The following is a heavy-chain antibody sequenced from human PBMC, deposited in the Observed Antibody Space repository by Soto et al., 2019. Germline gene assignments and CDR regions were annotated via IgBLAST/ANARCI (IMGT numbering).Heavy chain of an antibody. CDR1: GFTFSSYA. CDR3: AKLVIVVVPAAPGGGMDV. D-gene: IGHD2-2*01. J-gene: IGHJ6*02. CDR2: ISGSGGST. V-gene: IGHV3-23*01. Sequence: GSLRLSCAASGFTFSSYAMSWVRQAPGKGLEWVSAISGSGGSTYYADSVKGRFTISRDNSKNTLYLQMNSLRAEDTAVYYCAKLVIVVVPAAPGGGMDVWGQGTTVTVSS.